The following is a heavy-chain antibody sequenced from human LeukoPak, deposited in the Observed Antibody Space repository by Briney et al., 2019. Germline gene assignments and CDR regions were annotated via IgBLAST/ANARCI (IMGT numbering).Heavy chain of an antibody. V-gene: IGHV1-69*05. Sequence: SSVQVSCKASGGTFNTFAITWVRQAPGQGLEWMGGVIPISGRTNYAQNFQGRVSITTDESTNTAYMDLNRLRSEDTAVYFCAKDRDSGSYSGYDAFDVWGQGTLITVSS. CDR1: GGTFNTFA. D-gene: IGHD1-26*01. CDR2: VIPISGRT. J-gene: IGHJ3*01. CDR3: AKDRDSGSYSGYDAFDV.